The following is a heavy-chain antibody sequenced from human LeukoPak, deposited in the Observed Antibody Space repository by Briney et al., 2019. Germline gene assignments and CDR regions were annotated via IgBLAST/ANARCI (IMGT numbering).Heavy chain of an antibody. D-gene: IGHD3-9*01. CDR2: IYYSGST. CDR1: GGSISSSSYY. CDR3: ARGPQYYDILTGYYSYYYMDV. J-gene: IGHJ6*03. V-gene: IGHV4-39*07. Sequence: LETLSLTCTVSGGSISSSSYYWGWIRQPPGKGLEWIGSIYYSGSTYYNPSLKSRVTISVDTSKNQFSLKLSSVTAADTAVYYCARGPQYYDILTGYYSYYYMDVWGKGTTVTVSS.